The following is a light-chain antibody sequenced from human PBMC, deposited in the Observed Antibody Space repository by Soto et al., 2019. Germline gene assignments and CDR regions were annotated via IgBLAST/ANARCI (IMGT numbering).Light chain of an antibody. J-gene: IGKJ1*01. V-gene: IGKV1-5*03. CDR2: KAS. CDR3: QQYNTYST. Sequence: DIQMTQSPSTLSASVGDRLTITCRASQSISSWLAWYQQKPGKAPNLLIYKASSLESGVPSRFSGSGSGTEFTLTISSLQPDDFATYYCQQYNTYSTFGQGTKVDIK. CDR1: QSISSW.